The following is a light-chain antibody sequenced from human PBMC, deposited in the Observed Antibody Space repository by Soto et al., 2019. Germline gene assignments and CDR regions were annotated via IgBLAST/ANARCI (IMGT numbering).Light chain of an antibody. J-gene: IGLJ2*01. CDR3: YSAADNIVV. V-gene: IGLV3-27*01. Sequence: SYELTQPSSVSVSPVQTARITCSGDVLAKKYARWFQQKPGQAPVLVIYKDSERPSGIPERFSGSSSGTTVTLTISGAQVEDEADYYCYSAADNIVVFGGGTKLTVL. CDR2: KDS. CDR1: VLAKKY.